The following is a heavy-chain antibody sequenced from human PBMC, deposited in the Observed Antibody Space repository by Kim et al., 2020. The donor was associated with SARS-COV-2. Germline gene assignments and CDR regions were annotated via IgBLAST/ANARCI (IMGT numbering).Heavy chain of an antibody. Sequence: ASVKVSCKVSGYTLTELSMHWVRQAPGKGLEWMGGFDPEDGETIYAQKFQGRVTMTEDTSTDTAYMELSSLRSEDTAVYYCATGRGGAIRYYYYYYGMDVWGQGTTVTVSS. V-gene: IGHV1-24*01. CDR3: ATGRGGAIRYYYYYYGMDV. CDR2: FDPEDGET. J-gene: IGHJ6*02. CDR1: GYTLTELS. D-gene: IGHD3-3*01.